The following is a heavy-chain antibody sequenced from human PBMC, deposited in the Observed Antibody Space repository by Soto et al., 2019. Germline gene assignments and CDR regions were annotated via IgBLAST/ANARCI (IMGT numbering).Heavy chain of an antibody. V-gene: IGHV3-7*01. CDR3: ARDRITRAPLGSFEYYYMDV. D-gene: IGHD1-20*01. CDR1: GFSFSSYW. Sequence: EAQLEESGGGLVQPGGSLRLSCAASGFSFSSYWMSWVRRAPGKGLEWVANIKQDESEKNYVDSVKGRFTISRDNAGNSLYLQMNNLRVEDPAVYFCARDRITRAPLGSFEYYYMDVWGRGTTVDVSS. CDR2: IKQDESEK. J-gene: IGHJ6*03.